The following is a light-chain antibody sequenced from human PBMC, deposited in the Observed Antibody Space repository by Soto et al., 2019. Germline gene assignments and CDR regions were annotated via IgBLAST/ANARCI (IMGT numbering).Light chain of an antibody. CDR3: QQFDNRPPVT. CDR1: QSINSN. CDR2: DAS. Sequence: EIVMTQSPATLSVSPGERATLSCRASQSINSNLAWYQQKPDQAPTLLIYDASTRATGIPARFSGSGSGTEFTLTISSLQSEDFAVYYCQQFDNRPPVTFDQGTRLEIK. J-gene: IGKJ5*01. V-gene: IGKV3-15*01.